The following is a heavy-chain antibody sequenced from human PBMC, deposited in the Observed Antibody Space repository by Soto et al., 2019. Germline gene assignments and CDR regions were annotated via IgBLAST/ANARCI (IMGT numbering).Heavy chain of an antibody. D-gene: IGHD5-12*01. J-gene: IGHJ4*02. CDR1: GFTISSYG. Sequence: GRFLRLSCAASGFTISSYGMTWIRQATGRGLEWGANVNPGGNEKYYVDSAKGRFTISRDNAKNSLYLQMNSLRAEDTAVYYCARETSGYDGGSFDYWGQGTLVTVSS. CDR3: ARETSGYDGGSFDY. V-gene: IGHV3-7*01. CDR2: VNPGGNEK.